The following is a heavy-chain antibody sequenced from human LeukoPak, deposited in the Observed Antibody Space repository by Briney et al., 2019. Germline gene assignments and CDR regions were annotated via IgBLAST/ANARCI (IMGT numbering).Heavy chain of an antibody. V-gene: IGHV1-8*01. D-gene: IGHD4-11*01. CDR2: MNPNSGNT. CDR1: GYPFSNYD. J-gene: IGHJ5*02. Sequence: ASVKVSCKASGYPFSNYDINWVRQATVQGLEWMGGMNPNSGNTDYAQKFQGRVTITRNTSISTAYMELSSLRSEDTAVYYCARGRATVTTHWVDPWGQGTLVTVSS. CDR3: ARGRATVTTHWVDP.